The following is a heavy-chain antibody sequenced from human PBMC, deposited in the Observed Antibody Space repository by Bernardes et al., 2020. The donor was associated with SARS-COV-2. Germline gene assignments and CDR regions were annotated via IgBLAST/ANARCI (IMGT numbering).Heavy chain of an antibody. CDR2: INTNTGNP. Sequence: ASVKVSCKASGYTFTSYAMNWVRQAPGQGLEWMGWINTNTGNPTYAQGFTGRFVFSLDTSVSTAYLQISSLKAEDTAVYYCARDLRGAGYYYYGMDVWGQGTTVTVSS. J-gene: IGHJ6*02. D-gene: IGHD1-26*01. CDR3: ARDLRGAGYYYYGMDV. CDR1: GYTFTSYA. V-gene: IGHV7-4-1*02.